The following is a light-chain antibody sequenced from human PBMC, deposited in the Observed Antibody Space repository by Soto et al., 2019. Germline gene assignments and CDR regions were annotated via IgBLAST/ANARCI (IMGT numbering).Light chain of an antibody. CDR3: SSYTSSSIAYV. V-gene: IGLV2-14*01. Sequence: QSALTQPASVSGSPGQSITISCTGTSSDVGGYNYVSWYQQHPGKAPKLMIYEVSNRPSGVSNRFSGSKSGNTASLTISGLQAEDEADYDRSSYTSSSIAYVFGTGTKLTVL. J-gene: IGLJ1*01. CDR2: EVS. CDR1: SSDVGGYNY.